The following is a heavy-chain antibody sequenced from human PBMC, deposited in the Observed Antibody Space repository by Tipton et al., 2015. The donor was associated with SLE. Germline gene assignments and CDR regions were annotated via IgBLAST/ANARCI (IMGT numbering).Heavy chain of an antibody. Sequence: TLSLTCTVSGGSISSYYWSWIRQPPGKGLEWIGSIYYSGSTYYNPSLKSRVTISVDTSKNQFSLKLSSVTAADTAVYYCARRSLGFLEGWGQGTLVTVSS. CDR2: IYYSGST. V-gene: IGHV4-59*12. J-gene: IGHJ4*02. CDR1: GGSISSYY. CDR3: ARRSLGFLEG. D-gene: IGHD3-3*01.